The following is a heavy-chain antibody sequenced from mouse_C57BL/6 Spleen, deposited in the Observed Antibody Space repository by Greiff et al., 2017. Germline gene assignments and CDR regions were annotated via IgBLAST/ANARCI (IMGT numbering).Heavy chain of an antibody. CDR3: ARGEAYYSDYIEY. Sequence: QVQLQQSGAELVKPGASVKLSCKASGYTFTESTIHWVKQRSGQGLEWIGWFYPGGGRITYNEKFKDKATLTADTSSSTVYMELRRLTSEDSAVYFCARGEAYYSDYIEYWGQGTSLTVSS. CDR2: FYPGGGRI. CDR1: GYTFTEST. V-gene: IGHV1-62-2*01. J-gene: IGHJ2*02. D-gene: IGHD2-12*01.